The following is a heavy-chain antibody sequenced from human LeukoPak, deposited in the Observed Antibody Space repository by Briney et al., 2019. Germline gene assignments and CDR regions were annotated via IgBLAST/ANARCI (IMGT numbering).Heavy chain of an antibody. CDR1: GFTFSSYE. CDR2: ISSSGSTI. J-gene: IGHJ6*03. D-gene: IGHD6-13*01. Sequence: GGSLRLSCAASGFTFSSYEMNWVRQAPGKGLEWVSYISSSGSTIYYADSVKGRFTISRDNAKNSLYLQMNSLRAEDTAVYYCARFAAAGTSYYYYMDVWGKGTTVTVSS. CDR3: ARFAAAGTSYYYYMDV. V-gene: IGHV3-48*03.